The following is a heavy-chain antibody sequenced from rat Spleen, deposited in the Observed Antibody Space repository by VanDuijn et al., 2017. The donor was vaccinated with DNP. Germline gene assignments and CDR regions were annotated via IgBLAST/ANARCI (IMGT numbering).Heavy chain of an antibody. D-gene: IGHD4-3*01. V-gene: IGHV5-31*01. J-gene: IGHJ3*01. CDR3: ARTYNSGYGGFAY. CDR1: GFTFNNYW. CDR2: ISPSGGST. Sequence: EVQLVESGGDLVQPGRSLKVSCVASGFTFNNYWMTWTRQVPGKGLEWVASISPSGGSTHFRDSVKGRFTISRDNAKSTLYLQMNSLRSEDMATYYCARTYNSGYGGFAYWGQGTLVTVSS.